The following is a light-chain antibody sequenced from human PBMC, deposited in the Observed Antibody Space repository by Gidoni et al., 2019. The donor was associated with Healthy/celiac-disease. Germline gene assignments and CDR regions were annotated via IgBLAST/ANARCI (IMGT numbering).Light chain of an antibody. J-gene: IGKJ2*01. CDR1: QGISSY. CDR3: QQYYSYLRT. V-gene: IGKV1-8*01. Sequence: AIRMTQSPSSFSASTGDRVTITCRASQGISSYLAWYQQKPGKAPKHLIYAASTLQSGVPSRFSGSGSGTDFTLTISCLQSEDFATYYCQQYYSYLRTFGQGTKLEIK. CDR2: AAS.